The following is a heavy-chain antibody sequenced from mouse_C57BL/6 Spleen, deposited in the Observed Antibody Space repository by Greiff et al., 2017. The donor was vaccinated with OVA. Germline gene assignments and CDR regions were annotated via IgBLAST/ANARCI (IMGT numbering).Heavy chain of an antibody. D-gene: IGHD2-5*01. CDR2: IYIGNGYT. J-gene: IGHJ4*01. Sequence: EVKLVESGAELVRPGSSVKMSCKTSGYTFTSYGINWVKQRPGKGLEWIGYIYIGNGYTEYNEKFKGKATLTSDTSSSTAYMQLSSLTSEDSAIYFCARSGAYCSISYAMDYWGQGTSVTVSS. V-gene: IGHV1-58*01. CDR1: GYTFTSYG. CDR3: ARSGAYCSISYAMDY.